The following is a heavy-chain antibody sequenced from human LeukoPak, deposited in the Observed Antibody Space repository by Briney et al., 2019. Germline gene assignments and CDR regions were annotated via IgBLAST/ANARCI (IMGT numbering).Heavy chain of an antibody. J-gene: IGHJ5*02. V-gene: IGHV4-39*07. CDR1: GGSISSSSYY. CDR3: ARVKYSVSFSSSWYGRYNWFDP. CDR2: IYYSGST. Sequence: TPSETLSLTCTVSGGSISSSSYYWGWIRQPPGKGLEWIGSIYYSGSTYYNPSLKSRVTISVDTSKNQFSLKLSSVTAADTAVYYCARVKYSVSFSSSWYGRYNWFDPWGQGTLVTVSS. D-gene: IGHD6-13*01.